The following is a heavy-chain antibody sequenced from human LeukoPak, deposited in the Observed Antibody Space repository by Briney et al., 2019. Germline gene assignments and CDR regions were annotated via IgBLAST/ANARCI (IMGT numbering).Heavy chain of an antibody. CDR1: GFTFSSYG. Sequence: GGSLRLSCAASGFTFSSYGMSWVRQAPGKGLEWVSAISSSGGNTYYADSVKGRFTISRDNSKNTLYQQTNSLRVEDTAVYHCAKLKESYFYMDVWGKGTTVTISS. CDR2: ISSSGGNT. CDR3: AKLKESYFYMDV. D-gene: IGHD3-10*01. J-gene: IGHJ6*03. V-gene: IGHV3-23*01.